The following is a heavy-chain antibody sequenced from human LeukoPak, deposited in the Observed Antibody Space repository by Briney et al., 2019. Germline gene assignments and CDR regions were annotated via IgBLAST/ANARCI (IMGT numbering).Heavy chain of an antibody. CDR2: INHSGST. Sequence: SETLSLTCAVYGGSFSGYYWSWIRQPPGKGLEWIGEINHSGSTNYNPSLKSRVTISVDTSKNQFSLKLSSVTAADTAVYYCAGGRSFPLLGYYGMDVWGQGTTVTVSS. V-gene: IGHV4-34*01. CDR3: AGGRSFPLLGYYGMDV. CDR1: GGSFSGYY. J-gene: IGHJ6*02. D-gene: IGHD2-15*01.